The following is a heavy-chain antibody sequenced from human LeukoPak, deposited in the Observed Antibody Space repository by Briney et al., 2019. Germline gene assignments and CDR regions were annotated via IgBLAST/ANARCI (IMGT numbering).Heavy chain of an antibody. D-gene: IGHD5-24*01. J-gene: IGHJ4*02. CDR2: IYYSGST. CDR3: ARERRDGYNRAVDY. Sequence: PSETLSLTCTVSGGSISSCYWSWIRQPPGKGLEWIGYIYYSGSTNYNPSLKSRVTISVDTSKNQFSLKLSSVTAADTAVYYCARERRDGYNRAVDYWGQGTLVTVSS. V-gene: IGHV4-59*01. CDR1: GGSISSCY.